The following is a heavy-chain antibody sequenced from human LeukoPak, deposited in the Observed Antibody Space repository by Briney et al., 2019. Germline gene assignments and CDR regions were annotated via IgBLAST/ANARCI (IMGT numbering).Heavy chain of an antibody. CDR2: FDPEDGET. Sequence: ASVKVSCKVSGYTLTQSAMHWVRQAPGKGLEWMGGFDPEDGETIYAQKFQGRVTMTEDTSTDTAYMELSSLRSEDTAVYYCATDRPYYYDSSGYYYFDYWGQGTLVTVSS. V-gene: IGHV1-24*01. D-gene: IGHD3-22*01. CDR3: ATDRPYYYDSSGYYYFDY. CDR1: GYTLTQSA. J-gene: IGHJ4*02.